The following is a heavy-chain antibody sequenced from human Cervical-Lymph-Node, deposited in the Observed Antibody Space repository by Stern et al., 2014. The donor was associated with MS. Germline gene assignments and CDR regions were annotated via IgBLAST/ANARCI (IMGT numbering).Heavy chain of an antibody. J-gene: IGHJ6*02. CDR1: SSGDYY. CDR2: IYYSGGT. V-gene: IGHV4-30-4*01. D-gene: IGHD4-17*01. CDR3: AREGSTVYYGMDV. Sequence: SSGDYYWSWIRQPPEKGLEWIGYIYYSGGTYSNPSLKSRVTISVDTSKNQFSLKLSSVTAADTAVYYCAREGSTVYYGMDVWGQGTTVTVSS.